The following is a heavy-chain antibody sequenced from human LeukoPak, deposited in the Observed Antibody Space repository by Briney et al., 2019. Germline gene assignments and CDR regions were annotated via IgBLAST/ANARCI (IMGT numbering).Heavy chain of an antibody. J-gene: IGHJ4*02. CDR3: AKGAGYSSGWLFDY. CDR1: GFTFSSYG. V-gene: IGHV3-30*18. Sequence: GRSLRLSCAASGFTFSSYGMHWVRQAPGKGLEWVAVISYDGSNKYYAESVKGRFTISRDNSKNTLYLQMNSLRAEDTAVYYCAKGAGYSSGWLFDYWGQGTLVTVSS. CDR2: ISYDGSNK. D-gene: IGHD6-19*01.